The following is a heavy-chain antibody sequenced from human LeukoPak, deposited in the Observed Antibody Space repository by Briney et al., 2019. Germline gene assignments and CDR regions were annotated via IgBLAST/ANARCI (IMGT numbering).Heavy chain of an antibody. V-gene: IGHV1-18*01. CDR1: GYSFSTYG. CDR2: ITPFNGNA. CDR3: ARETTEALDV. D-gene: IGHD4-11*01. J-gene: IGHJ3*01. Sequence: ASVKVSCKTSGYSFSTYGISWVRQAPGQGLEWMGWITPFNGNANYAQKFQGRVTMTTDTSTSTAHLEMRSLRPDDTAVYYCARETTEALDVRGQGTMVIVSS.